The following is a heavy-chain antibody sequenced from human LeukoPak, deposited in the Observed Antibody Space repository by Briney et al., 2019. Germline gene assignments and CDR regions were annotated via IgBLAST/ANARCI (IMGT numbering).Heavy chain of an antibody. J-gene: IGHJ5*02. CDR3: ARDQDSSGWYGYNWFDP. Sequence: GGSLRLSCAASGFTVSAKYMSWVRQGPGKGLDWISSIYSDGGTNYADSVKGRFTISRDNSKNTLYLQMNSLRAEDTAVYYCARDQDSSGWYGYNWFDPWGQGTLVTVSS. D-gene: IGHD6-19*01. V-gene: IGHV3-66*01. CDR1: GFTVSAKY. CDR2: IYSDGGT.